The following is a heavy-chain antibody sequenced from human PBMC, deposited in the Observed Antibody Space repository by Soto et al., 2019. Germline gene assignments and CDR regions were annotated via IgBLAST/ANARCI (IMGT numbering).Heavy chain of an antibody. CDR1: GASIGSGGW. CDR2: IFHDGNT. CDR3: ARHEGWTGPDQ. J-gene: IGHJ5*02. Sequence: QVHLQESGPGLVKPSETLSLTCAVSGASIGSGGWWSWVRQPPGKGLEWIAEIFHDGNTNYSPSLKSRVTISVDKCQNQFSLNVYSVTAADTAVYYCARHEGWTGPDQWGQGTLVTVSS. V-gene: IGHV4-4*02. D-gene: IGHD2-8*02.